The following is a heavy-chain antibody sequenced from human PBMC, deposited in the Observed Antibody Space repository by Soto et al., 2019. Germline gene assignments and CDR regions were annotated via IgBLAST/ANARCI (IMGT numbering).Heavy chain of an antibody. Sequence: SETQSLTNGVSCGYLGFAACSLNWIRQPPGKGLEWIGYIFPSGTTYYNPSLKSRVTISIDVSKNQFSLSLRSLTAADTAVYYCARSREFDYWSQGTLVTGSS. CDR3: ARSREFDY. J-gene: IGHJ4*02. CDR1: CGYLGFAACS. CDR2: IFPSGTT. V-gene: IGHV4-30-2*01.